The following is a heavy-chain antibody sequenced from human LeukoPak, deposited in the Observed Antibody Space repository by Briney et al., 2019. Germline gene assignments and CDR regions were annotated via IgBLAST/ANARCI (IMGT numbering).Heavy chain of an antibody. D-gene: IGHD6-13*01. Sequence: PGRSLRLSCAASGFAFNTYAMHWVRQAPGKGLEWVAVIWYDGSNKYYADSVKGRFTVSRDNSKNTLYLQMNSLRAEDTAVYYCARDPGYSSSWPDYWGQGTLVTVSS. CDR3: ARDPGYSSSWPDY. CDR2: IWYDGSNK. J-gene: IGHJ4*02. CDR1: GFAFNTYA. V-gene: IGHV3-33*01.